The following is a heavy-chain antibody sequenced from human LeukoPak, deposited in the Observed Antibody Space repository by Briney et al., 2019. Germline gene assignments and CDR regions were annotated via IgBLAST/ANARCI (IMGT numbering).Heavy chain of an antibody. CDR1: XXTFISYA. Sequence: SVKXXXKASXXTFISYAIXWVRQAPGQGREGMGGIIPIFGPATSAQNFQRTFTIPADESTSTAYMELSSLRSEDTAVYYCARVNCSSTGCIHPPYFHWGQGTLVTVSS. J-gene: IGHJ4*02. CDR3: ARVNCSSTGCIHPPYFH. D-gene: IGHD2-2*01. V-gene: IGHV1-69*13. CDR2: IIPIFGPA.